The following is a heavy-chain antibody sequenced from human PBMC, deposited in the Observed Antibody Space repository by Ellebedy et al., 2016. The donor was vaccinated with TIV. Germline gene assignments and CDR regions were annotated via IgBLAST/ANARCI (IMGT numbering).Heavy chain of an antibody. CDR2: IYQDGSER. J-gene: IGHJ5*02. CDR1: GFNFYSYW. CDR3: ARRASYGDYAVQVNPWFDP. V-gene: IGHV3-7*01. Sequence: GESLKISCAASGFNFYSYWMGWVRQAPGKGLEWVANIYQDGSERHYVDSVKGRFTIFRDNAKNSLFLQMNSLRVEDTAVYYCARRASYGDYAVQVNPWFDPWGQGTLVTVSS. D-gene: IGHD4-17*01.